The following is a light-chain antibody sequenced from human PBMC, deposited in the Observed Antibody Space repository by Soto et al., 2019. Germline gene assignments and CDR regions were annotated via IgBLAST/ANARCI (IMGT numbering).Light chain of an antibody. CDR1: SSDGGGYNY. J-gene: IGLJ2*01. CDR3: SSYAGSNTV. V-gene: IGLV2-8*01. Sequence: QSALTQPPSASGSPGQSVTISCTGTSSDGGGYNYVSWYQQHPGKAPKLMIYEVSKRPSGVPDRFSGSKSGNTASLTVSGLQAEDEADYYCSSYAGSNTVFGGGTKLTVL. CDR2: EVS.